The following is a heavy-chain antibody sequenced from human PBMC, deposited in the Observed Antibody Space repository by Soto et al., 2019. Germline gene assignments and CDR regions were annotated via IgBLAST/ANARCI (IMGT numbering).Heavy chain of an antibody. J-gene: IGHJ4*02. V-gene: IGHV3-49*03. Sequence: GSLRLSCTGSGFTFGDYSMSWFRQAPGKGLEWVGFIRSKAYGGTTGYAASVKGRFTISRDDSKSIAYLQMNSLKTEDTAVYYCTRVVGVAAYYFDFWGQGTPVTVSS. CDR2: IRSKAYGGTT. CDR1: GFTFGDYS. CDR3: TRVVGVAAYYFDF. D-gene: IGHD6-19*01.